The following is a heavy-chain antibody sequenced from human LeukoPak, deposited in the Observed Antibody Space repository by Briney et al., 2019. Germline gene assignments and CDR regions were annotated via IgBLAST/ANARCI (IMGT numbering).Heavy chain of an antibody. V-gene: IGHV5-51*01. CDR1: GYSFTSYW. Sequence: GESLKISCKGSGYSFTSYWIGWVRQMPGKGLEWMGIIYPGDSDTRYGPSFQGHVTISADRSANTAYLQWSRLEASDTAKYFCARKANGMAAPFDSWAQGTLVTVSS. J-gene: IGHJ4*02. CDR2: IYPGDSDT. CDR3: ARKANGMAAPFDS. D-gene: IGHD6-13*01.